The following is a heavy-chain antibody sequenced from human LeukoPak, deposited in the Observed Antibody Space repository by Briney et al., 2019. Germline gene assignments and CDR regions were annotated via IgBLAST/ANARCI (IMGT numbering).Heavy chain of an antibody. D-gene: IGHD1/OR15-1a*01. CDR1: GFTFSDYG. Sequence: GGSLRLSCAASGFTFSDYGIHWVRQAPGKGLEWVALIRFDGSSKYYTDSVKGRFTISRDNSRNTLYLQMNSLRAEDTAVYYCAKEGTASKPSDLDYWGQGTLVTVSS. V-gene: IGHV3-30*02. J-gene: IGHJ4*02. CDR2: IRFDGSSK. CDR3: AKEGTASKPSDLDY.